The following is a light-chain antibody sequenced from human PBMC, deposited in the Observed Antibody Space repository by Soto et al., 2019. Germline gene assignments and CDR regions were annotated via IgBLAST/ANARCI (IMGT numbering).Light chain of an antibody. CDR3: QHYGTSAL. CDR1: QSISSW. J-gene: IGKJ3*01. CDR2: AS. V-gene: IGKV3-20*01. Sequence: TQSPSTLSASVGDRVTITCRASQSISSWLAWYQQKPGQAPRLLIYASNRATGIPDRFSGSGSGTDFTLTISRLEPEDFAVYYCQHYGTSALFGPGTKVEIK.